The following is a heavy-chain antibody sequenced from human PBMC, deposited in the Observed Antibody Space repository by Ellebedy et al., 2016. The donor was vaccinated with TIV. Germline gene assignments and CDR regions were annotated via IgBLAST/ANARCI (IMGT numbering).Heavy chain of an antibody. J-gene: IGHJ3*01. Sequence: GSLRLSCTVSGGSISIGGYYWDWIRQTPGRGLEWIGSLYYSGSTHYNPSLKSRATISMHTSKNQFSLKLSSVTAADTAVYYCARGRSFEAFDVWGQGTVVTVSS. CDR2: LYYSGST. CDR1: GGSISIGGYY. V-gene: IGHV4-39*07. CDR3: ARGRSFEAFDV.